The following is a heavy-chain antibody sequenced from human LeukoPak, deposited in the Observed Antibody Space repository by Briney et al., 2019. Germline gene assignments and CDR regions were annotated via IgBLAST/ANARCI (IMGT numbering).Heavy chain of an antibody. CDR2: INHNGSAV. D-gene: IGHD4-17*01. Sequence: GGSLRLSCAPSGFPFSGYWMSWVRQAPGKGLFWLGNINHNGSAVYYVDSVKGRFTISRDNAKASLFLQMNSLRVEDTAVYYCARVGHGDGMIGFWGQGALVTVSS. J-gene: IGHJ4*02. CDR3: ARVGHGDGMIGF. CDR1: GFPFSGYW. V-gene: IGHV3-7*01.